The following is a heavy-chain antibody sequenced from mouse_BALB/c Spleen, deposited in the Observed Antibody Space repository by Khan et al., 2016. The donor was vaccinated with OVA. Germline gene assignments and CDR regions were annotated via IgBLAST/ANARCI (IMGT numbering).Heavy chain of an antibody. D-gene: IGHD1-1*01. Sequence: VQLQESGPGLLKPSQSLSLTCTASGYSITSDYVCYWIRQPPGNKLEWIAYIGYSGNPTYNPSFRSRISITRDTSKHTFFLQLTSVTTEDTATYSTESGRILLPYPYYLDYWGQGTTLTVSS. V-gene: IGHV3-2*02. CDR1: GYSITSDYV. CDR2: IGYSGNP. J-gene: IGHJ2*01. CDR3: ESGRILLPYPYYLDY.